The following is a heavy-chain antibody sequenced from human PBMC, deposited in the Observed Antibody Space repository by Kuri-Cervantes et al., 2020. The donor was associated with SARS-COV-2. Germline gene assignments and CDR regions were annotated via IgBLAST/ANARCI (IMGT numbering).Heavy chain of an antibody. CDR1: GGTFSSYA. CDR3: ARPYCTSSTCYDGTFDS. V-gene: IGHV1-69*06. J-gene: IGHJ4*02. CDR2: IIPLFGTT. Sequence: SVKVSCKASGGTFSSYAVTWVRQAPGRGLEWMGRIIPLFGTTIYAENFRGRVTLTADKSTNTAYMELSSLRSEDTAVCYCARPYCTSSTCYDGTFDSWGQGTLVTFSS. D-gene: IGHD2-2*01.